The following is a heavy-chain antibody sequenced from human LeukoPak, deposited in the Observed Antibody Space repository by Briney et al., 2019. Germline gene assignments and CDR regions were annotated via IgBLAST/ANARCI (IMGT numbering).Heavy chain of an antibody. CDR2: IYDSGST. V-gene: IGHV4-39*01. J-gene: IGHJ5*02. CDR1: GFSFSSYA. Sequence: GSLRVSCAASGFSFSSYAMGWVRQTPGKGLEWIGSIYDSGSTYYNPSLKSRVTISVDTSKNQFSLKLNSVTAADTAVYYCARHYGPWGQGTLVTVSS. CDR3: ARHYGP. D-gene: IGHD3-10*01.